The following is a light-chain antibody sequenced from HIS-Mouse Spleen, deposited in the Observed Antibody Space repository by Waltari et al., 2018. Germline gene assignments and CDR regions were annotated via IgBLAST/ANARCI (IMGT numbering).Light chain of an antibody. CDR2: DVS. CDR3: SSYTSSSTYV. J-gene: IGLJ1*01. CDR1: SSDVGGYNY. V-gene: IGLV2-14*03. Sequence: PGQSITISCTGTSSDVGGYNYVSWYQQHPGKAPKLMLYDVSNRPSGVSNRFSGSKSGNTASLTISGLQAEDEADYYCSSYTSSSTYVFGTGTKVTVL.